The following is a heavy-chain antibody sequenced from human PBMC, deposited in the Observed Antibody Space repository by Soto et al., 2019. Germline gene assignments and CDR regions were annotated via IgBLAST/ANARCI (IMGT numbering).Heavy chain of an antibody. J-gene: IGHJ4*02. CDR3: ARARGYSYGLGDY. D-gene: IGHD5-18*01. CDR1: GYTFTGYY. CDR2: INPNSGGT. V-gene: IGHV1-2*02. Sequence: ASVKVSCKASGYTFTGYYMHWVRQAPGQGLEWMGWINPNSGGTNYAQKFQGRVTMTRDTSISTAYMELSRLRSDDTAVYYCARARGYSYGLGDYWGQGTMVTVSS.